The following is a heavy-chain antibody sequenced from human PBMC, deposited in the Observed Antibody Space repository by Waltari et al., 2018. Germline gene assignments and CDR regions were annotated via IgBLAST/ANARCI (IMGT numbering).Heavy chain of an antibody. CDR2: INRDGSST. CDR1: GFTFSSYW. D-gene: IGHD3-16*01. CDR3: AREGGDGGFDY. Sequence: EVQLVESGGGLVQPGGSLRLSCAASGFTFSSYWMHWVRQPPGKGLVWVSHINRDGSSTNYADSVKGRFTISRDNAKNTLYLQMNSLRAEDTAVYYCAREGGDGGFDYWGQGTLVTVSS. V-gene: IGHV3-74*01. J-gene: IGHJ4*02.